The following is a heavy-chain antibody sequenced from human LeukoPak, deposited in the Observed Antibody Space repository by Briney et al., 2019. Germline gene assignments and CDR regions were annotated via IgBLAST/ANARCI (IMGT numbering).Heavy chain of an antibody. D-gene: IGHD6-19*01. CDR2: INWDGGST. CDR1: VFTFDDHG. CDR3: AGGDRNGWYFDY. J-gene: IGHJ4*02. V-gene: IGHV3-20*04. Sequence: PGGSLRLSCAASVFTFDDHGMSWVRQVAGKGLEWVSGINWDGGSTGYADSVKGRFTISRDNAKNSLYLQMNSLRAEDTALYYCAGGDRNGWYFDYWGQGILVTVSS.